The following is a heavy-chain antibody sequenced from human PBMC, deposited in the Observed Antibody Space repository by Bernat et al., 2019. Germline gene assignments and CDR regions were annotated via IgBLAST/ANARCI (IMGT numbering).Heavy chain of an antibody. CDR3: ARGRLGSSSWRSYYYGMAV. J-gene: IGHJ6*02. D-gene: IGHD6-13*01. CDR2: IIPIFGTA. Sequence: QVQLVQSGAEVKKPGSSVKVSCKASGGTFSSYAISWVRQAPGQGLEWMGGIIPIFGTANYAQQFQGIVPITAAKSTSTAYMELSSLRSEDTAVYYCARGRLGSSSWRSYYYGMAVWGQGTTVTVSS. CDR1: GGTFSSYA. V-gene: IGHV1-69*06.